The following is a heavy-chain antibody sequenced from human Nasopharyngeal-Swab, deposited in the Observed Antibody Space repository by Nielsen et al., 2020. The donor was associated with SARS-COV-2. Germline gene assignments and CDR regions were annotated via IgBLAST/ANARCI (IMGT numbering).Heavy chain of an antibody. Sequence: WIRQPPGKGLEWIGEINHSGSTNYNPSLKSRVTISVDTSKNQFSLKLSSVTAADTAVYYCARDRFSSGKDPWGRGTLVTVSS. J-gene: IGHJ5*02. CDR2: INHSGST. V-gene: IGHV4-34*01. D-gene: IGHD3-22*01. CDR3: ARDRFSSGKDP.